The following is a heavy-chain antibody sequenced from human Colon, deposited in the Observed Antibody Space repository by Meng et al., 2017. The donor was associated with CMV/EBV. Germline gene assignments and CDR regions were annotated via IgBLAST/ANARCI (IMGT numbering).Heavy chain of an antibody. CDR2: IRQDESEK. Sequence: GESLKISCAASGFTFSNYWMSWVRQAPGKGLEWVANIRQDESEKYYVDSVKGRFTISRDNAKNSVYLQMNSLRPEDTAVYYCARDRDHIPQDGYYDMDVWGQGTTVTV. D-gene: IGHD2-21*01. CDR1: GFTFSNYW. CDR3: ARDRDHIPQDGYYDMDV. J-gene: IGHJ6*02. V-gene: IGHV3-7*01.